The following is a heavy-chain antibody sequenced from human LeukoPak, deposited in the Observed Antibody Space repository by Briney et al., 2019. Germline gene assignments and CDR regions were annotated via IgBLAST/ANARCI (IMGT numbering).Heavy chain of an antibody. D-gene: IGHD3-3*01. Sequence: SETLSLTCTVSGGSISSYYWSWIRQPPGKGLEWIGYIYYSGSTNYNPSLKSRVTISVDTSKNQFSLKLSSVTAADTAVYYCARHSLPGITIFGVVTENWFDPWGQGTLVTVSS. V-gene: IGHV4-59*01. CDR3: ARHSLPGITIFGVVTENWFDP. CDR2: IYYSGST. CDR1: GGSISSYY. J-gene: IGHJ5*02.